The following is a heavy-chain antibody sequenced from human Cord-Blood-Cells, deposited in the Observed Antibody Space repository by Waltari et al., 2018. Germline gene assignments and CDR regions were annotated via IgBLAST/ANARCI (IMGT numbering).Heavy chain of an antibody. CDR3: ARGGAATNWFDP. Sequence: QVQLVQAGAEVKKPGASVKVSCKASGYTFTSYDINWVRPATGQGLEWMGWNKPNSGYTGYAQKFQVRVTMIRRNSISTSYMGLSSLRSEDTAVYYCARGGAATNWFDPWGQGTLVTVSS. D-gene: IGHD6-25*01. V-gene: IGHV1-8*01. CDR2: NKPNSGYT. J-gene: IGHJ5*02. CDR1: GYTFTSYD.